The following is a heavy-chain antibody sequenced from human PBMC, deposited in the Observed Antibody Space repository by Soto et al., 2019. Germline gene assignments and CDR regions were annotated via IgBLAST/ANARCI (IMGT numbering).Heavy chain of an antibody. CDR3: GRLAGLATISYYFDY. D-gene: IGHD3-9*01. Sequence: SETLPLTCTVSGGSVSSSSYYWGWVRQPPGKGLEWIGSGYYSGSTYYTPSLESRVTISVDQSNNQFSLKPMSLSAADTAVYYCGRLAGLATISYYFDYWGQGALVTVS. J-gene: IGHJ4*02. CDR2: GYYSGST. CDR1: GGSVSSSSYY. V-gene: IGHV4-39*01.